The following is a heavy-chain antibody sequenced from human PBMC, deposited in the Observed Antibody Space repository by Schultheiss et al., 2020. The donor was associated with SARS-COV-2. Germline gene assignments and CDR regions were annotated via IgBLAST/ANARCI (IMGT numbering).Heavy chain of an antibody. D-gene: IGHD5-18*01. CDR1: GGSISSGGYY. CDR2: IYYSGST. V-gene: IGHV4-61*08. CDR3: ARERSGVQLWLIGVYYGMDV. J-gene: IGHJ6*02. Sequence: SETLSLTCTVSGGSISSGGYYWSWIRQHPGKGLEWIGYIYYSGSTNYNPSLKSRVTISVDTSKNQFSLKLSSVTAADTAVYYCARERSGVQLWLIGVYYGMDVWGQGTTVTVSS.